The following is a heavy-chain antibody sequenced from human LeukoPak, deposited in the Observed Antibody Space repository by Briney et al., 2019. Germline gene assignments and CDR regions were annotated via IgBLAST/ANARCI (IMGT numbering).Heavy chain of an antibody. Sequence: EASVKVSCKASGGTFSSYAISWVRQAPGQGLEWMGGIIPILGTANYAQKFQGRVTITADESTSTAYMELSSLRSEDTAVYYCATPPGGVVAVPAAFSFLAGWGQGTLVTVSS. J-gene: IGHJ4*02. D-gene: IGHD2-2*01. CDR2: IIPILGTA. CDR1: GGTFSSYA. CDR3: ATPPGGVVAVPAAFSFLAG. V-gene: IGHV1-69*13.